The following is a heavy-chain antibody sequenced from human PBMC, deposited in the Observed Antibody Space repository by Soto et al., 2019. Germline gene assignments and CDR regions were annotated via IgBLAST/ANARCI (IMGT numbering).Heavy chain of an antibody. CDR3: ATTTAVIVAQGPMDV. D-gene: IGHD2-21*01. Sequence: EVQLVQSGAEVKKPGATVKISCKVSGFKFIDYYLYWVQQAPGKALEWMGRVDPEDGETVYSEQFQGRLTITADTSRDIAHMELSGLRSEDTAVYFCATTTAVIVAQGPMDVWGQGTTVIVSS. J-gene: IGHJ6*02. CDR1: GFKFIDYY. V-gene: IGHV1-69-2*01. CDR2: VDPEDGET.